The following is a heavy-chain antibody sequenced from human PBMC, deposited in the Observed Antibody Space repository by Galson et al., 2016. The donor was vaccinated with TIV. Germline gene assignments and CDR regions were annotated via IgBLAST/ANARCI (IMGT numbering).Heavy chain of an antibody. CDR3: ARQNDYLYYFNY. CDR2: IGGSGGSS. J-gene: IGHJ4*02. V-gene: IGHV3-23*01. D-gene: IGHD4/OR15-4a*01. CDR1: GFTFSSYA. Sequence: SLRLSCAASGFTFSSYAMNWVRQAPGKGLEWVSSIGGSGGSSYYADSVKGRFTISRDSFKNTVYLQMNSLRAEDTALYYCARQNDYLYYFNYWGQGTLVTVSS.